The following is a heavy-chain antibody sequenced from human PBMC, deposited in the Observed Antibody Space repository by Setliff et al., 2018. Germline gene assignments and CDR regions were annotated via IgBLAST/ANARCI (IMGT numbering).Heavy chain of an antibody. D-gene: IGHD4-17*01. CDR3: ARDRDYGIRTSAADFDY. V-gene: IGHV3-21*01. J-gene: IGHJ4*02. Sequence: GALRLSCAASGFTFSSYSMNWVRQAPGKGLEWASSISSSSSYIYYADSVKGRFTISRDNAKNSLYLQMNSLRAEDTAVYYCARDRDYGIRTSAADFDYWGQGTLVTVSS. CDR1: GFTFSSYS. CDR2: ISSSSSYI.